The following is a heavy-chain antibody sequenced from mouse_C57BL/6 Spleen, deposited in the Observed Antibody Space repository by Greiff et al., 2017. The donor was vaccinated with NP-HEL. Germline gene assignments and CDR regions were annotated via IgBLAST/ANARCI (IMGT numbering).Heavy chain of an antibody. CDR3: ARGGGLRRGYYFDY. Sequence: VQLQQPGAELVMPGASVKLSCKASGYTFTSYWMHWVKQRPGQGLEWIGEIDPSDSYTNYNQKFKGKSTLTVDKSSSTAYMQLSSLTSEDSAVYYCARGGGLRRGYYFDYWGQGTTLTVSS. J-gene: IGHJ2*01. D-gene: IGHD2-4*01. CDR2: IDPSDSYT. V-gene: IGHV1-69*01. CDR1: GYTFTSYW.